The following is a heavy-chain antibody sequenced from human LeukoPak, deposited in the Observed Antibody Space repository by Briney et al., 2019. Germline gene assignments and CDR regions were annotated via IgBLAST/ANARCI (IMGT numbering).Heavy chain of an antibody. CDR3: ARDLGSIAAAGTRWFDP. CDR1: GGSISSGSYY. D-gene: IGHD6-13*01. J-gene: IGHJ5*02. V-gene: IGHV4-61*02. CDR2: IYTSGST. Sequence: PSQTLSLTCTVSGGSISSGSYYWSWIRQPAGKGLEWIGRIYTSGSTNYNPSLKSRVTISVDTSKNQFSLKLSSVTAADTAVYYCARDLGSIAAAGTRWFDPWGQGTLVTVSS.